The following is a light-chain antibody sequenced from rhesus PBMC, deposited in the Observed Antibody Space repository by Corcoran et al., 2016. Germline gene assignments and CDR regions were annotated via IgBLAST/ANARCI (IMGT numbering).Light chain of an antibody. CDR1: QGISSW. V-gene: IGKV1-19*01. CDR3: QPYDDLPFT. CDR2: AAS. Sequence: DIQMTQSPSSLSASVGDKVTITCHASQGISSWLAWYQQKPGKAPKPLNYAASSLQSGVPSRISGSGTGTAYPLTLRGLQPHVFATFYCQPYDDLPFTFGPGTKLHIQ. J-gene: IGKJ3*01.